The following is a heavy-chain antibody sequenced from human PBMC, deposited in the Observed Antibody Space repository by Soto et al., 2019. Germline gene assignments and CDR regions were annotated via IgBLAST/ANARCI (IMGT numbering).Heavy chain of an antibody. CDR1: GGSISSSSYY. V-gene: IGHV4-39*02. D-gene: IGHD1-26*01. CDR3: ARSGQVGGTDDFEY. Sequence: QLQLKESGPGLVKPSETLSLTCSVSGGSISSSSYYWGCIRQPPGKELDWIGSIYYNGHTYDNASLKSSVTMSVDTSKNHVSLKLNSVPAADAAVYYCARSGQVGGTDDFEYWGQGILVTVSS. J-gene: IGHJ4*02. CDR2: IYYNGHT.